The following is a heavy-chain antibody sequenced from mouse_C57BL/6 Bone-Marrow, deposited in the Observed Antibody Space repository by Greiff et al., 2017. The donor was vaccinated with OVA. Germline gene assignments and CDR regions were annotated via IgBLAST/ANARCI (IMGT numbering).Heavy chain of an antibody. J-gene: IGHJ2*01. CDR3: ARSRVYGYDGGFDY. CDR2: IYPYNGVS. Sequence: LPQSVPDLVPPGASVPISCQSSVYSFTGYYMPWVKQSHGNILDWIGYIYPYNGVSSYNQKFKGKATLTVDKSSSTAYMELRSLTSEDSAVYYCARSRVYGYDGGFDYWGQGTTLTVSS. V-gene: IGHV1-31*01. D-gene: IGHD2-2*01. CDR1: VYSFTGYY.